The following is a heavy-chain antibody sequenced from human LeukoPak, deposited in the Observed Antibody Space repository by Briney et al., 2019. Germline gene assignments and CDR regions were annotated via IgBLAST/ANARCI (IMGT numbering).Heavy chain of an antibody. CDR2: ISYDGSNK. J-gene: IGHJ5*02. CDR1: GFTFSSYA. CDR3: AKVRLNLNIVVVPAAIGIPQFDP. Sequence: GGSLRLSCAASGFTFSSYAMHWVRQAPGKGLEWVAVISYDGSNKYYADSVKGRFTISRDNSKNTLYLQMNSLRAEDTAVYYCAKVRLNLNIVVVPAAIGIPQFDPWGQGTLVTVSS. D-gene: IGHD2-2*02. V-gene: IGHV3-30-3*01.